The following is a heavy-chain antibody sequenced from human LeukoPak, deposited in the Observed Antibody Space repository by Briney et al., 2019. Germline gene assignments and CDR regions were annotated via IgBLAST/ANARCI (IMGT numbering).Heavy chain of an antibody. CDR2: IWYDGSNK. Sequence: GRSLRLSCAASGFTFSSYGMHWVRQAPGKGLEWVAVIWYDGSNKYYADSVEGRFTISRDNSKNTLYLQMNSLRAEDTAVYYCARGVSRYCSGGSCYYFDYWGQGTLVTVSS. CDR3: ARGVSRYCSGGSCYYFDY. J-gene: IGHJ4*02. V-gene: IGHV3-33*01. CDR1: GFTFSSYG. D-gene: IGHD2-15*01.